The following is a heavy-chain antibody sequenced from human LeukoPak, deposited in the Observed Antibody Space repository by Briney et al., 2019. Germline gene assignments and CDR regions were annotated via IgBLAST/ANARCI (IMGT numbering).Heavy chain of an antibody. CDR3: AKDGYYDSSAYYYVRYFDL. D-gene: IGHD3-22*01. CDR1: GFTLCSYA. CDR2: ISERGGSR. V-gene: IGHV3-23*01. Sequence: PGGSLRLSCGASGFTLCSYAMIWVRDAPGKGVEWVSGISERGGSRHYADSVKGRFTSSRDNSKNTLYLQMNSLRAEDTAVYYCAKDGYYDSSAYYYVRYFDLWGRGTLVTVSS. J-gene: IGHJ2*01.